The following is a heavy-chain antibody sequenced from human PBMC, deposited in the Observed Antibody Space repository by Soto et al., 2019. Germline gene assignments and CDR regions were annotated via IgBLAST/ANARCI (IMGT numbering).Heavy chain of an antibody. CDR1: GGTFSNYG. CDR3: ARGGSDYEGSGYYQGHV. J-gene: IGHJ6*02. Sequence: QVQLVQSGAEVKKPGSSVKVSCKSSGGTFSNYGFSWVRQAPGQGLECMGVIVPIFGAEHQQKFQGRVTRPADDSKHKVLMELRGLRAEDTAVYYCARGGSDYEGSGYYQGHVWGQGTTVTVSS. CDR2: IVPIFGA. V-gene: IGHV1-69*12. D-gene: IGHD3-22*01.